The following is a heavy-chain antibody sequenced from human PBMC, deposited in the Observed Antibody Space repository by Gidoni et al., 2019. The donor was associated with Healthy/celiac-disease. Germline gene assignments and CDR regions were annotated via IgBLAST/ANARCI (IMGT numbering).Heavy chain of an antibody. V-gene: IGHV3-23*01. J-gene: IGHJ4*02. CDR3: ASPSGGLGELSLPLDY. CDR2: ISGSGGST. CDR1: GLTFSRYS. D-gene: IGHD3-16*02. Sequence: EVQLLESGGGLVQPGGSLRLSCAASGLTFSRYSMSWVRQAPGKGLEWGSAISGSGGSTYYADSGKGRFTISRYNSKNTLYLQMNSLRAEDTAVYYCASPSGGLGELSLPLDYWGQGTLVTVSS.